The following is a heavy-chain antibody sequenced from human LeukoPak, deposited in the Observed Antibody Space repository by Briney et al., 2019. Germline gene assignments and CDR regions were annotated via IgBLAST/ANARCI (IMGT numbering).Heavy chain of an antibody. CDR3: ARDAYCSSASCYVGYFDL. Sequence: GGSLRLSCAASGFTVSSNYMSWVRQAPGKGLEWVSVIYSGGSTYYADSVKGRFTISRDNSKNTLYLQMNSLRAEDTAVYYCARDAYCSSASCYVGYFDLWGRGTLVTVSS. J-gene: IGHJ2*01. V-gene: IGHV3-66*01. CDR2: IYSGGST. CDR1: GFTVSSNY. D-gene: IGHD2-2*01.